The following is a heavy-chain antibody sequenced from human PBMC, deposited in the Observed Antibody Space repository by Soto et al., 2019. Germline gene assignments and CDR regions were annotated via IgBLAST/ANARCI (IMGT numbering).Heavy chain of an antibody. CDR3: AKDPPGVIATYYFDY. CDR2: IDRSGNII. Sequence: SLRLSCAASEFTFSAYEMSWVRQAPGKGLEWISYIDRSGNIIWYADSVKGRFTISRDNSKNTLYLQMNSLRAEDTAVYYCAKDPPGVIATYYFDYWGQGTLVTVSS. CDR1: EFTFSAYE. D-gene: IGHD3-16*02. J-gene: IGHJ4*02. V-gene: IGHV3-48*03.